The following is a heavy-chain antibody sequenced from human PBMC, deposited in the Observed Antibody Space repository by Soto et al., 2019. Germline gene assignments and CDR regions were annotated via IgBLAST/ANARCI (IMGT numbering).Heavy chain of an antibody. CDR1: GYTFTSYG. CDR3: ARDVQYSSSRVYYYYGMDV. Sequence: QVQLVQSGAEVKKPGASVKVSCKASGYTFTSYGISWVRQAPGQGLEWMGWISAYNGNTNYAQKLQGRVTMTTDTSTSTAYMELRSLRSDDTVVYYCARDVQYSSSRVYYYYGMDVWGQGTTVTVSS. CDR2: ISAYNGNT. V-gene: IGHV1-18*04. D-gene: IGHD6-6*01. J-gene: IGHJ6*02.